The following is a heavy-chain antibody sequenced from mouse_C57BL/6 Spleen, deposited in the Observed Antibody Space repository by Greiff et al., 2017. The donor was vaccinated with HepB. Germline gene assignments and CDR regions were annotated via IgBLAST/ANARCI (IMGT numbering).Heavy chain of an antibody. J-gene: IGHJ3*01. D-gene: IGHD4-1*01. Sequence: QVQLQQSGPGLVQPSQSLSITCTVSGFSLTSYGVHWVRQSPGKGLEWLGVIWSGGSTDYNAAFISRLSISKDNSKSQVFFKMNSLQADDTAIYYCASWDIAWFAYWGQGTLVTVSA. V-gene: IGHV2-2*01. CDR1: GFSLTSYG. CDR3: ASWDIAWFAY. CDR2: IWSGGST.